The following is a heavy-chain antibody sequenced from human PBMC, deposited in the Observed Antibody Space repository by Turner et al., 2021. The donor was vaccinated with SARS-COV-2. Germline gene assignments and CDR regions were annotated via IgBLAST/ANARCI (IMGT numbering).Heavy chain of an antibody. CDR2: LWADGTRK. J-gene: IGHJ1*01. V-gene: IGHV3-33*01. Sequence: HLVASGGGVVQPCRSLRLSCAAARPTIRNYGRHWVRKAQGKGLEGGAMLWADGTRKYYADSVKGRFTISRDDSKNTVYLQMNSRRVEDTALCRDWSARRECFRSFCKLARGRDSGGQAT. D-gene: IGHD2-21*02. CDR3: WSARRECFRSFCKLARGRDS. CDR1: RPTIRNYG.